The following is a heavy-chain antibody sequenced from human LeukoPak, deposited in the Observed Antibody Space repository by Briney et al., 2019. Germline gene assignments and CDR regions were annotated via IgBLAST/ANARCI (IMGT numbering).Heavy chain of an antibody. J-gene: IGHJ4*02. CDR1: GGSISSYY. D-gene: IGHD3-22*01. V-gene: IGHV4-4*07. CDR3: ARGNYYYDSSGFIDY. Sequence: PSETLSLTCTVSGGSISSYYWSWIRQPAGKGLEWIGRIYTSGSTNYNPSLKSRVTISVDTSKNQFSLKLSSVTAADTAVYYCARGNYYYDSSGFIDYWGQGTLVTVSS. CDR2: IYTSGST.